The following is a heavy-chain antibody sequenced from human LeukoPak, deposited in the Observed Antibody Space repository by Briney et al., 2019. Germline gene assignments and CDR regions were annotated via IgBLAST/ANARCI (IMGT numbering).Heavy chain of an antibody. CDR1: GGSFSGYY. D-gene: IGHD5-18*01. J-gene: IGHJ4*02. CDR3: ARHLSGVTGYTYGRGIDY. Sequence: SETLSLTCAVYGGSFSGYYWSWIRQPPGKGLEWIGEINHSGSTNYNPSLKSRVTISVDTSKNQFSLKLSSVTAADTAVYYCARHLSGVTGYTYGRGIDYWGQGSLVTVSS. V-gene: IGHV4-34*01. CDR2: INHSGST.